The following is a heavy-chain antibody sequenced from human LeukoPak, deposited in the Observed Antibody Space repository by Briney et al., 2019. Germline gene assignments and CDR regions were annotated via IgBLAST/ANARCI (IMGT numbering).Heavy chain of an antibody. V-gene: IGHV4-59*01. CDR2: IYYSRST. CDR1: GGSISSYY. D-gene: IGHD3-9*01. CDR3: ARVTGPHAFDI. Sequence: SETLSLTCTVSGGSISSYYWSWIRQPPGKGLEWIGYIYYSRSTNYNPSLKSRVTISVDTSKNQFSLKLTSVTAADTAVYYCARVTGPHAFDIWGQGTMVTVSS. J-gene: IGHJ3*02.